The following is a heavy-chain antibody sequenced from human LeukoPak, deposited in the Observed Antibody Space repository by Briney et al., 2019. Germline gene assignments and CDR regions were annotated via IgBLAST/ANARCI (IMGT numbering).Heavy chain of an antibody. CDR3: AKDRWGRDGYNYYFDY. V-gene: IGHV3-23*01. Sequence: GGSLRLSCAASGFTFSSYGMSWVRQAPGKGLEWVSAISGSGGSTYYADSVKGRFTISRDNSKNTLYLQMNSLRAEDTAVYYCAKDRWGRDGYNYYFDYWGQGTLVTVSS. CDR1: GFTFSSYG. D-gene: IGHD5-24*01. J-gene: IGHJ4*02. CDR2: ISGSGGST.